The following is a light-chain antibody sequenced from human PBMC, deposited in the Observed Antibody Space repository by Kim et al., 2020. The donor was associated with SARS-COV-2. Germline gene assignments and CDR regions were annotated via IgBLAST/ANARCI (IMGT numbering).Light chain of an antibody. J-gene: IGLJ2*01. CDR2: YVN. V-gene: IGLV2-14*03. Sequence: PGQSITISGNGTSTDVANYNYVAWYQQHPGKAPKLMIYYVNNRPSGVSNRFSGSKSGNTASLTISGLQAEDEATYYCTSYTSTFRVFGGGTQLTVL. CDR3: TSYTSTFRV. CDR1: STDVANYNY.